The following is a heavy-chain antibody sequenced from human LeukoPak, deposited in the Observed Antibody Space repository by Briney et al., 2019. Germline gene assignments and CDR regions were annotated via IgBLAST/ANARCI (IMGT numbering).Heavy chain of an antibody. CDR2: IHCSGTT. CDR1: GASISNYY. J-gene: IGHJ4*02. Sequence: SETLSLTCSVSGASISNYYWTWIRQPPGKGLEWIGRIHCSGTTNYNPSPKNRLTITLDKYKNKFSLNLMTVTAADTTIYYYAQEPPATTTTNSSILGIDYSGQGTLVTVSS. D-gene: IGHD1-14*01. CDR3: AQEPPATTTTNSSILGIDY. V-gene: IGHV4-4*07.